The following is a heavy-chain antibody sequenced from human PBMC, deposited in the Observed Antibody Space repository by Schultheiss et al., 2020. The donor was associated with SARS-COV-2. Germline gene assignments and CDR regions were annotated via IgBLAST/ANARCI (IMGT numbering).Heavy chain of an antibody. J-gene: IGHJ1*01. Sequence: GESLKISCAASGFTFSSYGMHWVRQAPGKGLEWVAVISYDGSNKYYADSVKGRFTISRDNSKNTLYLQMNSLRDEDTAVYYCARAVPPPLTPRVEVYFQHWGQGTLVTVSS. D-gene: IGHD4-23*01. CDR2: ISYDGSNK. CDR1: GFTFSSYG. CDR3: ARAVPPPLTPRVEVYFQH. V-gene: IGHV3-30*03.